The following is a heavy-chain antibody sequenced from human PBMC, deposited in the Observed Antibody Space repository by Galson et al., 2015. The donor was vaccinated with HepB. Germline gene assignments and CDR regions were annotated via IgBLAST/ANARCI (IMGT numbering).Heavy chain of an antibody. CDR2: IYSDGVT. CDR3: ARDRATFSCDSGGFCGYYGLDV. CDR1: GLTVSSNY. D-gene: IGHD2-15*01. V-gene: IGHV3-66*01. Sequence: SLRLSCAASGLTVSSNYMTWVRQAPGKGLEWVSSIYSDGVTYYTDSVKGRFTISRDTSKNHLYLQMNNLRGEDTAAYFCARDRATFSCDSGGFCGYYGLDVWGQGITVAVSS. J-gene: IGHJ6*02.